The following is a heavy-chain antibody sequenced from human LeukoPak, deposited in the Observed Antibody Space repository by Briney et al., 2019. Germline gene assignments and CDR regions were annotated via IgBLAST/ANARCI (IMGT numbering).Heavy chain of an antibody. V-gene: IGHV3-53*01. CDR1: GFTDSSSY. CDR2: IYTGGST. D-gene: IGHD2/OR15-2a*01. CDR3: ARDANKKNYFDC. Sequence: QPGGSLRLSCAASGFTDSSSYMNWVRQAPGKGLEGVSVIYTGGSTYYADSVKGRFTISRDNSKNTLYLQMNSLRAEDTAVYYCARDANKKNYFDCWGQGTLVTVSS. J-gene: IGHJ4*02.